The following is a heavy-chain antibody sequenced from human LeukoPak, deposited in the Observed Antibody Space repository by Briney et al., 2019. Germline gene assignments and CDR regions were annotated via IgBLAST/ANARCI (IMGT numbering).Heavy chain of an antibody. Sequence: PETLSLTCTVSGGSFSSYSYYWTWIRQPPGKGLEWIGYIYYSAGTNYNPSLNSRLTISLDTSKNQFSLKVNSVTTADTAVYYCARAAVAGDFFDYWGQGTLVTVSS. CDR1: GGSFSSYSYY. V-gene: IGHV4-61*01. CDR3: ARAAVAGDFFDY. J-gene: IGHJ4*02. CDR2: IYYSAGT. D-gene: IGHD6-19*01.